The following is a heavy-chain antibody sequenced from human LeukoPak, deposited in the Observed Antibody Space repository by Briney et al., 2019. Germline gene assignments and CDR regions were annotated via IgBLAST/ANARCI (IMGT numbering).Heavy chain of an antibody. CDR1: GFTFSSDW. CDR3: VRGLDS. CDR2: INGDGSST. Sequence: GGSLRLSCAASGFTFSSDWMHWVRQAPGKGLVCVSYINGDGSSTNYADSVRGRFTISRDNAKKTLYLQMNSLRDEDRAVYYFVRGLDSWGLGPLVTVSS. D-gene: IGHD3-16*01. V-gene: IGHV3-74*01. J-gene: IGHJ5*01.